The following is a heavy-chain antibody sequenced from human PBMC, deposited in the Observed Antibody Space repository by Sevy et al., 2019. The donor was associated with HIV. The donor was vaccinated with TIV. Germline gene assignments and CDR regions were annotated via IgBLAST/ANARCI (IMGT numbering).Heavy chain of an antibody. CDR2: ISGSGGST. CDR3: AKDRITAARFQH. CDR1: GFIFSGYG. D-gene: IGHD6-13*01. J-gene: IGHJ1*01. V-gene: IGHV3-23*01. Sequence: GGSLRLSCAASGFIFSGYGMGWVRQAPGQGLEWVSAISGSGGSTYYADSVKGRFTISRDNLRNTLYLQMNSLRAEDTAVYYCAKDRITAARFQHWGQGTLVTVSS.